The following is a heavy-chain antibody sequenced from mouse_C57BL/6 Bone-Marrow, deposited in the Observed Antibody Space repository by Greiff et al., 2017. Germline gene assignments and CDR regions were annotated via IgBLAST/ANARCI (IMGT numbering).Heavy chain of an antibody. V-gene: IGHV1-81*01. D-gene: IGHD2-5*01. CDR2: IYPRSGNT. J-gene: IGHJ2*01. CDR3: ARSGYYSNYVDY. CDR1: GYTFTSYG. Sequence: VMLVESGAELARPGASVKLSCKASGYTFTSYGISWVKQRTGQGLEWIGEIYPRSGNTYYNEKFKGKATLTADKSSSTAYMELRSLTSEDSAVYFCARSGYYSNYVDYWGQGTTLTVSS.